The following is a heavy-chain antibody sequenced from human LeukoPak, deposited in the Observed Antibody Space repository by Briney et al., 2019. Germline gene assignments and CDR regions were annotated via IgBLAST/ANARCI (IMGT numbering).Heavy chain of an antibody. CDR3: ARENSGGYFDY. J-gene: IGHJ4*02. CDR2: IYYSGST. D-gene: IGHD2-15*01. Sequence: SETLSLTCTVSGGSISSYYWSWIRQPPGKGLEWIGYIYYSGSTNYNPSLKSRVTISVDTSKNQFSLKLSSVTAADTAVYYCARENSGGYFDYRGQGTLVTVSS. CDR1: GGSISSYY. V-gene: IGHV4-59*01.